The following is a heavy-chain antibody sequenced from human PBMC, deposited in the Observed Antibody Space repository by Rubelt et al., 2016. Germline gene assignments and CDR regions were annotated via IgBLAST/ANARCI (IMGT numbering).Heavy chain of an antibody. Sequence: QLQLQESGPGLVKPSETLSLTCTVSGGSIGSSTYSWGWIRQPPGKGLEWIGSVYYSWRTSSSPSLKSRVTISAETSKNQTSLDLTSGTAADTAVYYCGRSPPSSSSDPDYWGQGTLVTVSS. CDR2: VYYSWRT. D-gene: IGHD6-6*01. J-gene: IGHJ4*02. CDR1: GGSIGSSTYS. CDR3: GRSPPSSSSDPDY. V-gene: IGHV4-39*07.